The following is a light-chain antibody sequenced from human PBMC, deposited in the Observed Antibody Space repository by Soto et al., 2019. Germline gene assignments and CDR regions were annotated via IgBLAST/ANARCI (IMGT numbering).Light chain of an antibody. CDR1: SSDVGGYNY. V-gene: IGLV2-14*03. CDR3: SSYTSSTTEV. J-gene: IGLJ1*01. CDR2: DVS. Sequence: QSALTQPASVSGSPGQSIAISCTGTSSDVGGYNYVSWYQQHPGKAPKLMIYDVSSRPSGVSNRFSGSKSGNTASLTISGLQAGDEDDYYCSSYTSSTTEVFGTGTKVTV.